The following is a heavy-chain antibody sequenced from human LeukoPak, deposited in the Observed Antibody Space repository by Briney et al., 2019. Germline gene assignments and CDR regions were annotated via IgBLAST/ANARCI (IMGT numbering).Heavy chain of an antibody. CDR3: ARAILTGYPDY. CDR1: GYTFASYY. J-gene: IGHJ4*02. D-gene: IGHD3-9*01. Sequence: ASVKVSCKASGYTFASYYMHWVRQAPGQGLEWMGIINPSGGSTSYAQKFQGRVTMTRDTSTSTVYMELSSLRSEDTAVYYCARAILTGYPDYWGQGTLVTVSS. CDR2: INPSGGST. V-gene: IGHV1-46*01.